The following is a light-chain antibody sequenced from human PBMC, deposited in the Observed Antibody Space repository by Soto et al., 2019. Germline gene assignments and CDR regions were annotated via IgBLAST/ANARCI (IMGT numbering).Light chain of an antibody. CDR3: LQRSKWPRT. Sequence: IVLTQSPATLSLSPGESATLSCRASQSIGLSLAWYQQKPGQAPRLVIYDASNRATGVPARFSGSGSGADFTLTINSLEPDDFAVYYCLQRSKWPRTFGRGTRLEIK. CDR2: DAS. V-gene: IGKV3-11*01. CDR1: QSIGLS. J-gene: IGKJ5*01.